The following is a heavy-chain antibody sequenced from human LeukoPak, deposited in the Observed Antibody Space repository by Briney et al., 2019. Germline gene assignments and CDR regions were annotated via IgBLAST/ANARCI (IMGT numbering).Heavy chain of an antibody. V-gene: IGHV3-74*03. Sequence: GSLRLSCAASGFTFSSHWMHWVRQAPGKGLVWVSRINGDGSNTTYADSVKGRFTISRDNAKNTLYLQMNSLRAEDTAVYYCANPDILTGYYLPWGQGTLVTVSS. CDR2: INGDGSNT. CDR3: ANPDILTGYYLP. J-gene: IGHJ5*02. D-gene: IGHD3-9*01. CDR1: GFTFSSHW.